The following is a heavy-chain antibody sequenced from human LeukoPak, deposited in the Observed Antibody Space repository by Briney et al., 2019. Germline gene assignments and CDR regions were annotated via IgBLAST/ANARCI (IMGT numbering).Heavy chain of an antibody. CDR1: GYTFTKYY. Sequence: GASVKVSCKASGYTFTKYYVHWVRQAPGQGLEWMGIINPSGGGTNYAQKFQGRVTMTRDTSTSTVYMELSSLRSEDTAVYYCARGVMVYARSLVAKPKNWFDPWGQGTLVTVSS. D-gene: IGHD2-8*01. CDR2: INPSGGGT. CDR3: ARGVMVYARSLVAKPKNWFDP. V-gene: IGHV1-46*01. J-gene: IGHJ5*02.